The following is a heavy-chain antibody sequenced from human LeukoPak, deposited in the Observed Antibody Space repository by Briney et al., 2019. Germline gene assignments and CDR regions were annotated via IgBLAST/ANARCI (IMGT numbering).Heavy chain of an antibody. CDR1: GGSINSYY. D-gene: IGHD1-26*01. Sequence: SETLSLTCTVAGGSINSYYWSWIRQPPGKGLEWIGYTYYSGSTNYNPSLKSRVTISVDTSKNQFSLRLSSVTAADTAVYYCARALEVGATTYVSWGQGTLVTVSS. V-gene: IGHV4-59*08. CDR2: TYYSGST. J-gene: IGHJ5*02. CDR3: ARALEVGATTYVS.